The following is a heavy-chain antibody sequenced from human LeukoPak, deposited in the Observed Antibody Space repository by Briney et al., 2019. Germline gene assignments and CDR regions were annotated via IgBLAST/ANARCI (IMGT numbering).Heavy chain of an antibody. Sequence: GGSLRLSCAASGFTFNTYGMHWVRQAPDKGLEWVSAISGSGGTTYYADSVKGRFTISRDNSKNTLYLQMNSLRAEDAAVYYCATWNWNVYYFNYWGQGTLVTVFS. CDR2: ISGSGGTT. D-gene: IGHD1-1*01. CDR3: ATWNWNVYYFNY. V-gene: IGHV3-23*01. CDR1: GFTFNTYG. J-gene: IGHJ4*02.